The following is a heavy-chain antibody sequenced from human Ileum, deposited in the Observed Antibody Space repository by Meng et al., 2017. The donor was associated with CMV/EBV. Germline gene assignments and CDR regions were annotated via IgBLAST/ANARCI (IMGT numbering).Heavy chain of an antibody. V-gene: IGHV2-5*02. D-gene: IGHD1-1*01. CDR1: GFSLTRRGMG. Sequence: SLKDSGPSLVKPHQTPTLTCTLSGFSLTRRGMGVGWIRQPPGKALEWLALIYWDDDKRYSPSLNNRLTITKDASKNQVVLSMTSMGPVDTATYYCAQTGPVRDYFQSWGQGTLVTVSS. CDR2: IYWDDDK. J-gene: IGHJ4*02. CDR3: AQTGPVRDYFQS.